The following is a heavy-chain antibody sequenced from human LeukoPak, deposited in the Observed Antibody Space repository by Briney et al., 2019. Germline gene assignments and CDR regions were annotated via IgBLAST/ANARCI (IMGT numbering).Heavy chain of an antibody. V-gene: IGHV3-7*03. CDR1: GFTFSSYW. Sequence: GGSLRLSCAASGFTFSSYWMSWVRQAPGKGLEWVANINQDGSEKYSVDSVKGRFTISRDTSGNTLYLQMNNLRAGDTAIYYCAKDHPSSGWPAFESWGQGTLVTVSS. J-gene: IGHJ4*02. D-gene: IGHD6-25*01. CDR3: AKDHPSSGWPAFES. CDR2: INQDGSEK.